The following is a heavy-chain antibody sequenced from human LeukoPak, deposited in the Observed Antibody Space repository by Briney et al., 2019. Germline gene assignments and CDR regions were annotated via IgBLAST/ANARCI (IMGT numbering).Heavy chain of an antibody. CDR3: ARLSVEMATSGYFDY. Sequence: PSETLSLTCTVSGGSLSSYYWSWIRQPPGKGLEWIGYIYTSGSTNYNPSLKSRVTISVDTSKNQFSLKLSSVTAADTAVYYCARLSVEMATSGYFDYWGQGALVTVSS. D-gene: IGHD5-24*01. V-gene: IGHV4-4*09. J-gene: IGHJ4*02. CDR1: GGSLSSYY. CDR2: IYTSGST.